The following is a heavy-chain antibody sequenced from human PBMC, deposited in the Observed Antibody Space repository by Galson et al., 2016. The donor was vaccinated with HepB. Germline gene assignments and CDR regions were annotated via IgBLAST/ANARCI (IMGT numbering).Heavy chain of an antibody. J-gene: IGHJ6*02. CDR2: INSGSDYT. D-gene: IGHD5-12*01. V-gene: IGHV3-11*06. CDR3: VRDKDGYRSGSYYYYGMDV. CDR1: GFTFSDYY. Sequence: LRLSCAASGFTFSDYYMSWIRQAPGKGLQWISYINSGSDYTNYADSVKGRFTISRDNAKKSLYLQMKSLRVKDTAVYYCVRDKDGYRSGSYYYYGMDVWGQGTTVTVSS.